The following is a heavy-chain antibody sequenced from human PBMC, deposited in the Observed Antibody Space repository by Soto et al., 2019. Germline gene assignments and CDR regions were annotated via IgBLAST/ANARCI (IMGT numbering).Heavy chain of an antibody. CDR2: IKQDGSEK. Sequence: EVQLVESGGGLVQPGGSLRLSCAASGFTFSSYWMSWVRQAPGKGLEWVANIKQDGSEKYYVDSVKGRFTISRDNAKNSLYLQMNSLRAEDTAVYYCAREEWIRLLAYFDYWGQGTLVTVSS. CDR1: GFTFSSYW. CDR3: AREEWIRLLAYFDY. J-gene: IGHJ4*02. V-gene: IGHV3-7*01. D-gene: IGHD5-12*01.